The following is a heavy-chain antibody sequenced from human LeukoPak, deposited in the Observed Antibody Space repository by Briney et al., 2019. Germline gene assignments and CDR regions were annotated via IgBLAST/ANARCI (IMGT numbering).Heavy chain of an antibody. CDR1: GGSISSGSYY. V-gene: IGHV4-39*02. CDR3: AREYRAAETPSFDY. D-gene: IGHD1-14*01. J-gene: IGHJ4*02. CDR2: IYYSGST. Sequence: SETLSLTCTVSGGSISSGSYYWGWIRQPPGKGLEWIGSIYYSGSTYYNPSLKSRVTISVDTSKNQFSLKLSSVTAADTAVYYCAREYRAAETPSFDYWGQGTLVTVSS.